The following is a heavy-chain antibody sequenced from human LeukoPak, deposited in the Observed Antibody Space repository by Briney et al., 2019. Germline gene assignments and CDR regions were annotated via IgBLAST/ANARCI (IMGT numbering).Heavy chain of an antibody. J-gene: IGHJ4*02. V-gene: IGHV3-15*01. CDR2: IKSKTDGGTT. D-gene: IGHD1-26*01. CDR1: GFTLSNTW. CDR3: PTQSWPKGSDY. Sequence: PGGSLRLSCAASGFTLSNTWMSWVRQAPGKGLEWVGRIKSKTDGGTTDYAAPVKGRFTISRDDSENTLYLQMNSLKTEDTAVYYCPTQSWPKGSDYWGQGTLVTVSS.